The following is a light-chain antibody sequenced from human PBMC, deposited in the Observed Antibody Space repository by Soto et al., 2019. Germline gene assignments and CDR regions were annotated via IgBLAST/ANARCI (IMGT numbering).Light chain of an antibody. Sequence: IQLTQSPSSLSASLGDRVTITCRASQGISSYLAWYQQKPGKAPKLLIYAASTLQSGVPSRFSGSGYGTDFNLTISSLQTEDFATYYCQQLSSYPLTFGPGTKVDIK. V-gene: IGKV1-9*01. CDR3: QQLSSYPLT. CDR2: AAS. J-gene: IGKJ3*01. CDR1: QGISSY.